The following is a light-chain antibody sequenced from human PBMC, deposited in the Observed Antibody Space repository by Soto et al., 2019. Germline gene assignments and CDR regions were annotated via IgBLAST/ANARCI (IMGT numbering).Light chain of an antibody. CDR3: QHYNSYSEA. CDR1: QGFSTY. Sequence: DIQMTQSPSTLSASVGDRVTITCRASQGFSTYLAWYQQKPGKAPKLLIYGASTLQSGVPSRFSGSGSGTEFTLTISSLQPDDFATYYCQHYNSYSEAFGQGTKVDIK. J-gene: IGKJ1*01. V-gene: IGKV1-9*01. CDR2: GAS.